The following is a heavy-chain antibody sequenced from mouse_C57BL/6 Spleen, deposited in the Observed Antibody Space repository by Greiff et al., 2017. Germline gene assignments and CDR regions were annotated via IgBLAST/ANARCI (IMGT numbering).Heavy chain of an antibody. CDR3: AREPELGRDDY. CDR2: INPSSGYT. CDR1: GYTFTSYW. V-gene: IGHV1-7*01. D-gene: IGHD4-1*01. Sequence: QVQLQQSGAELAKPGASVKLSCKASGYTFTSYWMHWVKPRPGQGLEWIGYINPSSGYTKYNQKFKDKATLTAAKSSSTAYMQLSSLTYEDAAVYYGAREPELGRDDYWGQGTTLTVSA. J-gene: IGHJ2*01.